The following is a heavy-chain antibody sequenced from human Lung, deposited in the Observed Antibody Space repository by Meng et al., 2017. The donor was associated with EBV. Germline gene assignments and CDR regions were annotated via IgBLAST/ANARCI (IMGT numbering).Heavy chain of an antibody. D-gene: IGHD3-22*01. CDR2: TYYRSKWYN. J-gene: IGHJ4*02. CDR3: ARDSSSSAYSPFDY. Sequence: VPPQQSGPGLVKPSQTLSLPWAISGNSGSSNSAAWNWIRQSPSRGLEWLGRTYYRSKWYNDYAVSVKSRITINPDTSKNQFSLQLNSVTPEDTAVYYCARDSSSSAYSPFDYWGQGTLVTVSS. V-gene: IGHV6-1*01. CDR1: GNSGSSNSAA.